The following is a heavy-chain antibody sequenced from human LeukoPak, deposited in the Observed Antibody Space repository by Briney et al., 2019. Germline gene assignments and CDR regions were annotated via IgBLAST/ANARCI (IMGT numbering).Heavy chain of an antibody. Sequence: GESLKISCQASGYKFTNYWIGWVRQMSGKGLEWMGIINPDDSETTYSPSFQGQVTISVDKSVSTAYLQWTSLKASDTAMYYCARLVVPAAIPYWGQGTLVNVFS. CDR1: GYKFTNYW. V-gene: IGHV5-51*01. J-gene: IGHJ4*02. CDR3: ARLVVPAAIPY. CDR2: INPDDSET. D-gene: IGHD2-2*01.